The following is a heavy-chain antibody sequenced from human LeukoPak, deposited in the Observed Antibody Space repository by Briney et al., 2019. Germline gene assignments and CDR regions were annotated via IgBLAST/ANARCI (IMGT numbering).Heavy chain of an antibody. V-gene: IGHV3-66*04. Sequence: GGSLRLSCAASGSTFSSNHMSWVRQAPGKGLEWVSVIYSGGSTYYADSVKGRFTISRDNSKNTLYLQMNSLRAEDTAVYYCAKPSPTLDYWGQGTLVTVSS. CDR2: IYSGGST. CDR3: AKPSPTLDY. CDR1: GSTFSSNH. J-gene: IGHJ4*02.